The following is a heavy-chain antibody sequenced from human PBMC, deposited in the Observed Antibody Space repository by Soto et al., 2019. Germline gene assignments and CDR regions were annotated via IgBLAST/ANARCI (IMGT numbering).Heavy chain of an antibody. CDR3: ERFIWSGYSVDY. CDR2: ISSSSSYI. V-gene: IGHV3-21*01. J-gene: IGHJ4*02. D-gene: IGHD3-3*01. Sequence: PGGSLRLSCAASGFTFSSYSMNWVRQAPGKGLEWVSSISSSSSYIYYADSVKGRFTISRDNAKNSLYLQMNSLRAEDTAVYYCERFIWSGYSVDYWGQGTLVTVYS. CDR1: GFTFSSYS.